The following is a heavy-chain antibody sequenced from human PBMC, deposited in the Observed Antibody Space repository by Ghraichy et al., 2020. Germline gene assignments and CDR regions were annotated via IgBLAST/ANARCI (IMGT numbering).Heavy chain of an antibody. Sequence: SETLSLTCAVSGYSISSGYYWGWIRQPPGKGLEWIGSIYHSGSNYYNPSLKSRVTISVDTSKNQLSLELSTVTAADTAVYYCAREWGDYDSSGTSWGQGTLVTISS. V-gene: IGHV4-38-2*02. J-gene: IGHJ5*02. D-gene: IGHD3-22*01. CDR2: IYHSGSN. CDR3: AREWGDYDSSGTS. CDR1: GYSISSGYY.